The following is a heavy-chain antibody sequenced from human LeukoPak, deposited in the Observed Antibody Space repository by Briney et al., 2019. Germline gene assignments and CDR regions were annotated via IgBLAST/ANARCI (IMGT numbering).Heavy chain of an antibody. J-gene: IGHJ3*01. D-gene: IGHD3-22*01. Sequence: GGSLRLSCAASGFTFSSYWMSWVRQAPGKGLEWVANIKQDGSEKYYVDSVKGRFTISRDNAKNSLYLQMNSLRAEDTAVYYCARATRYYDSSGYRVWGQGTMVTVSS. CDR2: IKQDGSEK. CDR3: ARATRYYDSSGYRV. CDR1: GFTFSSYW. V-gene: IGHV3-7*01.